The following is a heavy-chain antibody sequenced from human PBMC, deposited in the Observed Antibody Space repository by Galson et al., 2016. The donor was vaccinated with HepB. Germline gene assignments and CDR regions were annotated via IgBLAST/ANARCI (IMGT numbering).Heavy chain of an antibody. CDR1: GGSISSGGYY. V-gene: IGHV4-31*02. D-gene: IGHD3-10*01. CDR3: ARDRSSGSGSFGY. J-gene: IGHJ4*02. Sequence: GGSISSGGYYWSWIRQHPGKGLEWIGYIYHSGSTYYNPSLKSRVTISVDTSKNQFSLKLSSVTAADTAVYFCARDRSSGSGSFGYWGQGTLVTVSS. CDR2: IYHSGST.